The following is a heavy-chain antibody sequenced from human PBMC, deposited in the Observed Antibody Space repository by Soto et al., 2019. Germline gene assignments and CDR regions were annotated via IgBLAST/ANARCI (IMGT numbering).Heavy chain of an antibody. V-gene: IGHV4-59*01. Sequence: SETLSLTCTVSGGSISSYYWSWIRQPPGKGLEWIGYIYYSGSTNYNPSLKSRVTISVDTSKNQFSLKLSSVTAADTAVYYCARVGRQWELPLMDYWGQGTLVTVSS. J-gene: IGHJ4*02. CDR3: ARVGRQWELPLMDY. CDR2: IYYSGST. CDR1: GGSISSYY. D-gene: IGHD1-26*01.